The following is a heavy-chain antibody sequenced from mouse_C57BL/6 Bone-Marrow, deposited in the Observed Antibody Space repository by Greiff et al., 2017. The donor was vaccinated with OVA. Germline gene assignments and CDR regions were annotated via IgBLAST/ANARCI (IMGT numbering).Heavy chain of an antibody. CDR1: GFTFSDYY. CDR3: ARDRGYGSPKYFDV. D-gene: IGHD1-1*01. V-gene: IGHV5-16*01. J-gene: IGHJ1*03. CDR2: INYDGSST. Sequence: EVKLVESEGGLVQPGSSMTLSCTASGFTFSDYYMAWVRQVPEKGLEWVANINYDGSSTYYLDSLKSRFIISRDNAKNILYLQMSSLKSEDTATDYCARDRGYGSPKYFDVWGTGTTVTVSS.